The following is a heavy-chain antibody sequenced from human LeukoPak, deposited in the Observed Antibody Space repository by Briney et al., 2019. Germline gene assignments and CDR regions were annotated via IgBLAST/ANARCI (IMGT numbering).Heavy chain of an antibody. CDR1: GYSISSGYY. CDR2: IYHSGST. J-gene: IGHJ5*02. V-gene: IGHV4-38-2*02. CDR3: ARAGYSRGWPDFNWFDP. Sequence: SETLSLTCTVSGYSISSGYYWGWIQQPPGKGLEWIGSIYHSGSTYYNPSLKSRVTISVDTSKNQFSLKLSSVTAADTAVYYCARAGYSRGWPDFNWFDPWGQGTLVTVSS. D-gene: IGHD6-19*01.